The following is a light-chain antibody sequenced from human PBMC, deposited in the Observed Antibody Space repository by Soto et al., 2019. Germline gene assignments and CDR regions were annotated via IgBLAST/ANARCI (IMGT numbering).Light chain of an antibody. V-gene: IGKV1-39*01. CDR3: QQSYSTPIT. J-gene: IGKJ5*01. CDR1: QNIKNY. Sequence: IQMTQSPSSLSASVGDRVTITCRASQNIKNYLNWYQQKPGKAPKLLIYAASSLQSGVPSRFSGGGSGTDFTLTISSLQPEDFATYYCQQSYSTPITFGQGTRLEIK. CDR2: AAS.